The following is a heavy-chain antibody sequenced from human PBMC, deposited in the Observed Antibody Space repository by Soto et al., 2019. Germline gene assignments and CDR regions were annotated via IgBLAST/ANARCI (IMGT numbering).Heavy chain of an antibody. V-gene: IGHV1-18*01. D-gene: IGHD2-2*01. J-gene: IGHJ6*02. CDR1: GYTVTSYG. CDR2: ISAYNGNT. Sequence: ASLKVSCKASGYTVTSYGISWVRQATGQGLEWMGWISAYNGNTNYAQKLQGRVTMTTDTSTSTAYMELRSLRSDDTAVYYCARVMWDIVVVPAAKGGHYYYYYGMDVWGQGTTVTVSS. CDR3: ARVMWDIVVVPAAKGGHYYYYYGMDV.